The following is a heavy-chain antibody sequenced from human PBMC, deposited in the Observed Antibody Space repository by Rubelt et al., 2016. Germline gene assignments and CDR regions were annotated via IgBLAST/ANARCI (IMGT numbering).Heavy chain of an antibody. CDR3: ATDGVLRYFDWSPSRQGAFDI. D-gene: IGHD3-9*01. CDR1: GYSISGGYY. V-gene: IGHV4-38-2*02. CDR2: IYHSGST. J-gene: IGHJ3*02. Sequence: GLVKPSETLSLTCTVSGYSISGGYYWGWIRQPPGKGLEWIGSIYHSGSTYYNPSLKSRVTISVDTSKNQFSLKLSSVTAADTAVYYCATDGVLRYFDWSPSRQGAFDIWGQGTMVTVSS.